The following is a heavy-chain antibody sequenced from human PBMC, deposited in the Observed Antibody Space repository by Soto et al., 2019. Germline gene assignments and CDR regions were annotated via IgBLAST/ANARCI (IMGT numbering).Heavy chain of an antibody. CDR1: GYSFTSYW. V-gene: IGHV5-51*01. CDR2: IHPGDSDT. J-gene: IGHJ6*02. CDR3: ARTPGPGLAASWEYYYFSGMDV. Sequence: PGESLKISCEASGYSFTSYWIGWVRQMPGKGLEWMGIIHPGDSDTKYSPSFQGQVTISVDKSITTAYLQWSSLKASDTAMYYCARTPGPGLAASWEYYYFSGMDVWGQGTTFTVSS. D-gene: IGHD2-15*01.